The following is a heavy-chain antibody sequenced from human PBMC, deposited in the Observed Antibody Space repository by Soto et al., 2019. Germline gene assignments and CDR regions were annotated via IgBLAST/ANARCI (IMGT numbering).Heavy chain of an antibody. CDR3: TTTYTGGSFYT. V-gene: IGHV3-15*07. CDR1: GFLFINAW. CDR2: IKSETGGGTT. Sequence: EVQVVASGGGLVQPGKSLRLSCAASGFLFINAWMNWVRQAPGKGLEWVGRIKSETGGGTTDYAAPVKGRFTIARDDSKNMLYLQMNSLKTDDTAVYYCTTTYTGGSFYTWGQGTLVTVSS. J-gene: IGHJ5*02. D-gene: IGHD1-26*01.